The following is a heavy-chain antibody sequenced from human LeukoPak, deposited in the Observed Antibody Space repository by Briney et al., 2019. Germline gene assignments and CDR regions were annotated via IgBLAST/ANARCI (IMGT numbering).Heavy chain of an antibody. D-gene: IGHD5-18*01. V-gene: IGHV1-2*02. CDR2: INPNSGGT. CDR3: ARGSLRGYSYGYGY. Sequence: ASVKVSCKASGYTFTGYYMHWVRQAPGQVLEWMGWINPNSGGTNYAQKFQGRVTMTRDTSISTAYMELSRLRSDDTAVYYCARGSLRGYSYGYGYWGQGTLVTVSS. CDR1: GYTFTGYY. J-gene: IGHJ4*02.